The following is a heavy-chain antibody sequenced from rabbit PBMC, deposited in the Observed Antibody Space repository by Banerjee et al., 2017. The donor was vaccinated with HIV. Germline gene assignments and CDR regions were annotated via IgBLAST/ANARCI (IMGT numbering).Heavy chain of an antibody. Sequence: QEQLEESGGDLVKPGASLTLTCTASGFSLYWICWVRQAPGKGLEWIACIYAGSGAIYYASWAKGRFTISKTSSTTVTLQMTSLTAADTATYFCARSGGNSYRYGFNLWGQGTLVTVS. CDR1: GFSLYW. CDR2: IYAGSGAI. CDR3: ARSGGNSYRYGFNL. V-gene: IGHV1S45*01. J-gene: IGHJ4*01. D-gene: IGHD8-1*01.